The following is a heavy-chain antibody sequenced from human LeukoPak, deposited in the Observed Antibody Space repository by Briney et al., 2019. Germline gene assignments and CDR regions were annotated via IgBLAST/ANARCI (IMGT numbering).Heavy chain of an antibody. CDR1: GYTFTGYY. CDR2: INPNSGGT. V-gene: IGHV1-2*02. D-gene: IGHD3-22*01. J-gene: IGHJ4*02. CDR3: ARDKTPYYYDSSGPTPY. Sequence: ASVKVSCKAPGYTFTGYYMHWVRQAPGQGLEWMGWINPNSGGTNYAQKFQGRVTMTRDTSISTAYMELSRLRSDDTAVYYCARDKTPYYYDSSGPTPYWGQGTLVTVSS.